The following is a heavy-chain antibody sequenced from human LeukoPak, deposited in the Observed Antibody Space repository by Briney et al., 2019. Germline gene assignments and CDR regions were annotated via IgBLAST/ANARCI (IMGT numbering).Heavy chain of an antibody. CDR1: GGSFSGYY. CDR3: ARQVVVVPAAYVYFQH. Sequence: PSETLSLTCAVYGGSFSGYYWSWIRQPPGKGLEWIGEINHRGSTNYNPSLKSRFTISVDTSKNQFSLKLSSVTAADTAVYYCARQVVVVPAAYVYFQHWGQGTLVTVSS. J-gene: IGHJ1*01. V-gene: IGHV4-34*01. CDR2: INHRGST. D-gene: IGHD2-2*01.